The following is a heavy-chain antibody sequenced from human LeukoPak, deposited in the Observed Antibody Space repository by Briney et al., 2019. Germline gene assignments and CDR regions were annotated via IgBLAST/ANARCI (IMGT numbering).Heavy chain of an antibody. CDR2: INWNGGST. J-gene: IGHJ6*03. D-gene: IGHD2/OR15-2a*01. CDR3: ARDQNTGDYYYYYYMDV. Sequence: GGSLRLSCAASGFTFDDYGMSWVRQAPGKGLEWVSGINWNGGSTGYADSVKGRFTISRDNAKNSLYLQMNSLGAEDTAVYYCARDQNTGDYYYYYYMDVWGKGTTVTISS. V-gene: IGHV3-20*04. CDR1: GFTFDDYG.